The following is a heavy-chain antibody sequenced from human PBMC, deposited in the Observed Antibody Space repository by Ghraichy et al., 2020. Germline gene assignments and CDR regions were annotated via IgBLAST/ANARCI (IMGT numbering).Heavy chain of an antibody. CDR1: GGSISSSSYY. J-gene: IGHJ6*02. V-gene: IGHV4-39*01. Sequence: SETLSLTCTVSGGSISSSSYYWGWIRQPPGKGLEWIGSMYYSGSTHYNPSLKSRVTMFVDTSKNQLSLKLSSVTAADTAVYYCARHIYGSGSLLLYYYGMAVWGQGTTVTVSS. D-gene: IGHD3-10*01. CDR3: ARHIYGSGSLLLYYYGMAV. CDR2: MYYSGST.